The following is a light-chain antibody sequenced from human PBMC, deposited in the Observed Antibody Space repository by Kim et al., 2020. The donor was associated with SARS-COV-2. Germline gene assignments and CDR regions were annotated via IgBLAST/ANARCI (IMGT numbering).Light chain of an antibody. CDR1: SGDIASNY. Sequence: KTVASSCTRSSGDIASNYVQWYQQRPGSAPTTVIYEDNQRPSGVPDRFSGSIDSSSNSASLTISGLKTEDEADYYCQSYDSSNHGVFGGGTKLTVL. CDR3: QSYDSSNHGV. V-gene: IGLV6-57*03. J-gene: IGLJ3*02. CDR2: EDN.